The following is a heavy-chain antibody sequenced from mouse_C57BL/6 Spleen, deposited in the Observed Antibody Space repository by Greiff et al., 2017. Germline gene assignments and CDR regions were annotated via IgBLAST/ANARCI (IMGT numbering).Heavy chain of an antibody. J-gene: IGHJ2*01. V-gene: IGHV14-2*01. Sequence: EVKLMESGAELVKPGASVKLSCTASGFNINDYYMHWVKQRTEQGLEWIGRIDPEDGETKYAPKFQGKATITADPSSTTAYLPLSSLTSEDTAVYYCARERFTTVVSFDYWGQGTTLTVSS. CDR2: IDPEDGET. CDR3: ARERFTTVVSFDY. CDR1: GFNINDYY. D-gene: IGHD1-1*01.